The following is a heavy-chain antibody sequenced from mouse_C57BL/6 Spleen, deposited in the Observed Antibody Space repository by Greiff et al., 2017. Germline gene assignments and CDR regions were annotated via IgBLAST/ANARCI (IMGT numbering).Heavy chain of an antibody. CDR2: ISSGSSTI. CDR3: ARGGGNYFDY. V-gene: IGHV5-17*01. J-gene: IGHJ2*01. D-gene: IGHD1-1*02. CDR1: GFTFSDYG. Sequence: EVQLVESGGGLVKPGGSLKLSCAASGFTFSDYGMHWVRQAPEKGLEWVAYISSGSSTIYYADTVKGRFTISRDNAKNTLFLQMTSRRSEDTAMYYCARGGGNYFDYWGQGTTLTVSS.